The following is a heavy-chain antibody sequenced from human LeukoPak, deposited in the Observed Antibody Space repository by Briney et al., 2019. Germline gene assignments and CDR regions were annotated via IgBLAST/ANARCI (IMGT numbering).Heavy chain of an antibody. D-gene: IGHD5-12*01. CDR3: ASILRGYSGYDFFGY. J-gene: IGHJ4*02. CDR2: IKQDGSEK. Sequence: GGSLSLSCAASGFTFSSYWMSWVRQAPGKGPEWVANIKQDGSEKYYVDSVKGRFTISRDNAKNSLYLQMNSLRAEDTAVYYCASILRGYSGYDFFGYWGQGTLVTVSS. V-gene: IGHV3-7*03. CDR1: GFTFSSYW.